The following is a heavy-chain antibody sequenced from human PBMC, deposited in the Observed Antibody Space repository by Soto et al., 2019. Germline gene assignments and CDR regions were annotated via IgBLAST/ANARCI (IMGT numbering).Heavy chain of an antibody. Sequence: QVQLGQSGAEVKKPGSSVKVSCKASVGTFSCYAISWVRQAPGQGLEWRGGIIPIFGTANYAQKFQGRVTITADESTSTAYMELSSLRSEDTAVYYCAREVAGSVVVTAIRLFDPWGQGTLVTVSS. CDR1: VGTFSCYA. D-gene: IGHD2-21*02. J-gene: IGHJ5*02. V-gene: IGHV1-69*12. CDR2: IIPIFGTA. CDR3: AREVAGSVVVTAIRLFDP.